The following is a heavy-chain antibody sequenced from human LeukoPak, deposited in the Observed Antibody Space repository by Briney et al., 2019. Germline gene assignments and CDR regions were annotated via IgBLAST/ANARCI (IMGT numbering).Heavy chain of an antibody. V-gene: IGHV1-69*04. D-gene: IGHD3-16*01. J-gene: IGHJ4*02. CDR1: GGTFSSYT. CDR2: TIPILGIA. Sequence: ASVKVSCKASGGTFSSYTISWVRQAPGQGLEWMGRTIPILGIANYAQKFQGRVTITADKSTSTAYMELSSLRSEDTAVYYCARDPYYDYVWGSYDLDYWGQGTLVTVSS. CDR3: ARDPYYDYVWGSYDLDY.